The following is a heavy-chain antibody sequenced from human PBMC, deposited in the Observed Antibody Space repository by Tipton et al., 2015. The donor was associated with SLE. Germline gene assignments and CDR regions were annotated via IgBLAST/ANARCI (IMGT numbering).Heavy chain of an antibody. J-gene: IGHJ3*02. CDR3: ARGVAHYFDLGTFDI. Sequence: TLSLTCIVSGGSMSNDYWNWIRQSPGKGLEWVGDISNSGSANYNPSLKSRVTISMGMSKNLLSLELSSVTAADPAVYCCARGVAHYFDLGTFDIWGQGTVVTVSS. D-gene: IGHD3-22*01. CDR2: ISNSGSA. CDR1: GGSMSNDY. V-gene: IGHV4-59*12.